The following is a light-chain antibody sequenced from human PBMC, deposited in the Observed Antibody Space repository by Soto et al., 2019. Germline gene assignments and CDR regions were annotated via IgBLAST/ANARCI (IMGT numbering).Light chain of an antibody. CDR2: GAF. CDR1: QSVKSN. CDR3: QQFNKWPLT. V-gene: IGKV3-15*01. Sequence: EIVMTQSPATLSVSPGERATLSCRASQSVKSNLAWYQHKPGQAPRLLIYGAFTRATGIPARFSGSGSGTEFTLTISSLQSEDFAVYYCQQFNKWPLTFGGGTKVEIK. J-gene: IGKJ4*01.